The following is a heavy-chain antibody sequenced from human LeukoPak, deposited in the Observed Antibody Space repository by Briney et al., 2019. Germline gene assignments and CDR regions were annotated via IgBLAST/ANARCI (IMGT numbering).Heavy chain of an antibody. V-gene: IGHV3-7*03. CDR2: IKQDGSEK. Sequence: GGSLRLSCAASGFTFSSYWMSWVRQAPGKGLEWVANIKQDGSEKYYVDSVKGRFTISRDNSKNTLYLQMNSLRAEDTAVYYCARGEEYYYDSSGGFDYWGQGTLVTVSS. D-gene: IGHD3-22*01. J-gene: IGHJ4*02. CDR3: ARGEEYYYDSSGGFDY. CDR1: GFTFSSYW.